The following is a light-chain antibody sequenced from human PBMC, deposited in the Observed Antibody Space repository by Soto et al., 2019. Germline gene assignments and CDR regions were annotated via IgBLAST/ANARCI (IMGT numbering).Light chain of an antibody. CDR1: QSVSSY. CDR3: QQRSTSIT. Sequence: EIVLTQSPATLSLSPGERATLSCRASQSVSSYLAWYQQKPGQAPRLLIYDASNSATGIPARFSGSGSGTDFTLTISSLEPEDFAVYYCQQRSTSITFGQGTRLEIK. J-gene: IGKJ5*01. V-gene: IGKV3-11*01. CDR2: DAS.